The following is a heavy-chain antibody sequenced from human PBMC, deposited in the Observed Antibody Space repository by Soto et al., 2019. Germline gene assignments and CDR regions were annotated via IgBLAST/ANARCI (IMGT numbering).Heavy chain of an antibody. CDR3: AKSGFSDSCGDFYDY. CDR1: AFTFNNYA. J-gene: IGHJ4*02. D-gene: IGHD3-22*01. Sequence: PGGSLRLSCAASAFTFNNYAMSWVRQAPGKGLEWVSGIGGSGRTTYYADTVKGRFTISRDNSNNTLFLQMNSLRAEDTAVYYCAKSGFSDSCGDFYDYWGQGTLVTVSS. CDR2: IGGSGRTT. V-gene: IGHV3-23*01.